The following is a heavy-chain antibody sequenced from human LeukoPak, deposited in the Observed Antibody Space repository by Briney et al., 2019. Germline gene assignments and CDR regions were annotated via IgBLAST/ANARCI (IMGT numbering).Heavy chain of an antibody. CDR2: INDNGGTT. D-gene: IGHD1-7*01. Sequence: GGSLRLSCSASGFTFSSCAMHWVRQAPGKGLEYVSGINDNGGTTHYGDSVKGRLTISRDNSKNTLYLQMSSLRAEDTAVYYCATAGNYRFDYWGQGTLVTVSS. CDR3: ATAGNYRFDY. V-gene: IGHV3-64D*06. CDR1: GFTFSSCA. J-gene: IGHJ4*02.